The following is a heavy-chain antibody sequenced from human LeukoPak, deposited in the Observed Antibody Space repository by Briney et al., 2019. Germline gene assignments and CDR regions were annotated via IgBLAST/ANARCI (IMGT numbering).Heavy chain of an antibody. CDR3: ARIPLRQLNWFDP. V-gene: IGHV1-18*01. D-gene: IGHD1-1*01. J-gene: IGHJ5*02. CDR1: GYTFTSYG. Sequence: EASVKVSCKASGYTFTSYGISWVRQAPGQGLEWMGWISAYNGNTNYAQKLQGRVTMTTDTSTSTAYMELRSLRTDDTAVYYCARIPLRQLNWFDPWGQGTLVTVSS. CDR2: ISAYNGNT.